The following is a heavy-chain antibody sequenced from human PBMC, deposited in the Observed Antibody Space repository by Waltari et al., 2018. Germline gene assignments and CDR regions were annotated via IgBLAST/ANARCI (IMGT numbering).Heavy chain of an antibody. D-gene: IGHD4-17*01. CDR2: ISGSGGST. CDR1: GFTFSSYA. CDR3: AKDSPYYDYGDYSYFDY. V-gene: IGHV3-23*01. J-gene: IGHJ4*02. Sequence: EVQLLESGGGLVQPGGSLRLSCAAYGFTFSSYAMSWVRQAPGKGLAWVSAISGSGGSTYYADAVKGRFTISRDNSKNTLYLQMNSLRAEDTAVYYCAKDSPYYDYGDYSYFDYWGQGTLVTVSS.